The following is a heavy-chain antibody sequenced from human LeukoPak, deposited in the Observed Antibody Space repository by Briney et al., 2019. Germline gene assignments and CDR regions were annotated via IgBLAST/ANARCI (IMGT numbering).Heavy chain of an antibody. Sequence: SETLSLTCSVSGGSMTYGSYYWSWIRQPAGKGLEWIGRIYISGSTNYNPSLKSRVTMSVDTSKNQFSLKLSSVTAADTAVYYCARYAVAVALGRAFDIWGQGTMVTVSS. CDR1: GGSMTYGSYY. V-gene: IGHV4-61*02. CDR2: IYISGST. J-gene: IGHJ3*02. D-gene: IGHD6-19*01. CDR3: ARYAVAVALGRAFDI.